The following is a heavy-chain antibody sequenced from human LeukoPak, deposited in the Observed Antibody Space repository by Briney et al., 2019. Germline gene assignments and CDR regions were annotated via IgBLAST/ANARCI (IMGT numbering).Heavy chain of an antibody. V-gene: IGHV1-8*02. D-gene: IGHD3-10*01. CDR2: MNPNSGNT. J-gene: IGHJ5*02. Sequence: ASVKVSCKASGYTFTGYYMHWVRQATGQGLEWMGWMNPNSGNTGYAQKFQGRVTMTRNTSISTAYMELSSLRSEDTAVYYCARGKYGSGSSTWFDPWGQGTLVTVSS. CDR3: ARGKYGSGSSTWFDP. CDR1: GYTFTGYY.